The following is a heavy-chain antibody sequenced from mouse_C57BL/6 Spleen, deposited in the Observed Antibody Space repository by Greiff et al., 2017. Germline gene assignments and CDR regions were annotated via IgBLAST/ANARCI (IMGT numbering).Heavy chain of an antibody. CDR2: ISSGSSTI. Sequence: EVQLQQSGGGLVKPGGSLKLSCAASGFTFSDYGMHWVRQAPEKGLEWVAYISSGSSTIYYADTVKGRFTISRENAKNTLFLQMTSLRSEDTAMYYCARRSLRSPYFDYWGQGTTLTVSS. D-gene: IGHD1-1*01. V-gene: IGHV5-17*01. CDR1: GFTFSDYG. J-gene: IGHJ2*01. CDR3: ARRSLRSPYFDY.